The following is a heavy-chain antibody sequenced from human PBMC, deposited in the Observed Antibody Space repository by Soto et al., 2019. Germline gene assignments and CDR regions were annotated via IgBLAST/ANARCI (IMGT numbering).Heavy chain of an antibody. D-gene: IGHD4-4*01. CDR3: ARHVNSYSNDYYYGMDV. CDR2: IDPSDSYT. V-gene: IGHV5-10-1*01. Sequence: GESLKISCKGSGYSFTSYWISWVRQMPGKGLEWMGRIDPSDSYTNYSPSFQGHVTISADKSISTAYLQWSSLKASDTAMYYCARHVNSYSNDYYYGMDVWGQGTTVTVS. J-gene: IGHJ6*02. CDR1: GYSFTSYW.